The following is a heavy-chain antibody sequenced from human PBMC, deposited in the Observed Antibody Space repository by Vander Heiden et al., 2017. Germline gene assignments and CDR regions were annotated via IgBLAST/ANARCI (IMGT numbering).Heavy chain of an antibody. CDR3: ARDSNNFSWDY. J-gene: IGHJ4*02. D-gene: IGHD1-20*01. V-gene: IGHV3-72*01. CDR2: IRNKARSYST. Sequence: EEQLVESGGGLVQPGGSLRLSCGASGISFSDNHMDWVRQAPGKGLEWVARIRNKARSYSTEYAESVKGRFMISRDDSKNSVFLQMNSLKTEDTAVYFCARDSNNFSWDYWGRGTLVTVSS. CDR1: GISFSDNH.